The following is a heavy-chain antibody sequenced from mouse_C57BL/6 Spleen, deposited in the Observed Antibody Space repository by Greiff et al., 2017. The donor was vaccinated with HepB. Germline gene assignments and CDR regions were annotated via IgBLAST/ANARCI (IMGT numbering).Heavy chain of an antibody. CDR1: GFTFSDYY. Sequence: EVKLMESEGGLVQPGSSMKLSCTASGFTFSDYYMAWVRQVPEKGLEWVANINYDGSSTYYLDSLKSRFIISRDNAKNSLYLQMSSLKSEDTATYYCARDRPLGYFDVWGTGTTVTVSS. J-gene: IGHJ1*03. CDR2: INYDGSST. V-gene: IGHV5-16*01. CDR3: ARDRPLGYFDV.